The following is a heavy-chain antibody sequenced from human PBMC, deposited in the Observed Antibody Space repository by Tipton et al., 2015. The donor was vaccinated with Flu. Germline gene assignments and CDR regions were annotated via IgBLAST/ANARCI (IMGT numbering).Heavy chain of an antibody. D-gene: IGHD4-11*01. J-gene: IGHJ5*02. CDR2: IYHTGST. Sequence: TLSLTCTVSGGFFSSYYWNWIRQPPGKGLEWIGNIYHTGSTYYNPSLRGRVTILVDRSKNQFSLKLSSVTAADTAVYYCARRDFSNYVSEPKNWFHPWGQGTLVTVSS. CDR1: GGFFSSYY. V-gene: IGHV4-59*12. CDR3: ARRDFSNYVSEPKNWFHP.